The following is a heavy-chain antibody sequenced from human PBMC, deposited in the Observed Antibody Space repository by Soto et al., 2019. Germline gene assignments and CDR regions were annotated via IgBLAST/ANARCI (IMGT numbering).Heavy chain of an antibody. J-gene: IGHJ4*02. CDR1: GGSISSYY. V-gene: IGHV4-59*01. D-gene: IGHD5-18*01. Sequence: SETLSLTCTVSGGSISSYYWSWIRQPPGKGLEWIGYIYYSGSTNYNPSLKSRVTISVDTSKNQFSLKLSSVTAADTAVYYCARGMGDTAMDPNFDYWGQGTLVTVSS. CDR2: IYYSGST. CDR3: ARGMGDTAMDPNFDY.